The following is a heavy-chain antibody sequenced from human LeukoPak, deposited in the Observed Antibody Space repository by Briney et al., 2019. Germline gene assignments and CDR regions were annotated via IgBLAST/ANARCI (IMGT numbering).Heavy chain of an antibody. CDR1: GGTFSSYA. V-gene: IGHV1-69*13. CDR2: IIPIFGTA. CDR3: ARERAGAHSGSYLGDFDY. D-gene: IGHD1-26*01. J-gene: IGHJ4*02. Sequence: SVKVSCKASGGTFSSYAISWVRHAPGQGLEWMGGIIPIFGTANYAQKFQGRVTITADESTSTAYMELSSLRSEDTAVYYCARERAGAHSGSYLGDFDYWGQGTLVTVSS.